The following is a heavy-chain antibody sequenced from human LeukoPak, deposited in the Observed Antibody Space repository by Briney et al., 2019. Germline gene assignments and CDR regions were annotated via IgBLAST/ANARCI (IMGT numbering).Heavy chain of an antibody. Sequence: GXSLKISCQASGYSSTSSWIGWARQMPGKGLEWMAIINPDDSDTRYSPSFQGQVTISADKSISTVYLQWGSLKASDTATYYCARQPGAGWFDPWGQGTLVTVSS. D-gene: IGHD3-10*01. J-gene: IGHJ5*02. CDR1: GYSSTSSW. CDR2: INPDDSDT. V-gene: IGHV5-51*01. CDR3: ARQPGAGWFDP.